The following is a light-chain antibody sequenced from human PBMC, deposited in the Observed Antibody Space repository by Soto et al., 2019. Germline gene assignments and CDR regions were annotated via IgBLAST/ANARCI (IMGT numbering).Light chain of an antibody. J-gene: IGKJ4*01. CDR2: SVS. CDR1: QSLVYTDGHTY. CDR3: MQGSYLPDA. Sequence: VMTQSPLSLAGTLGQPASISCTSSQSLVYTDGHTYLNWFHQRPGQSPRRLIYSVSIRASGVPDRFSGSGSGTNFTLRITRVEVEDVGVFYCMQGSYLPDAFGGGIKVEIK. V-gene: IGKV2-30*01.